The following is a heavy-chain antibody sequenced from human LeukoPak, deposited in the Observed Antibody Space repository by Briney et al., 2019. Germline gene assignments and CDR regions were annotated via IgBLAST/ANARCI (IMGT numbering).Heavy chain of an antibody. Sequence: GGSLRLSCAASGFTFSSYGMHWVRQAPGKGLEWVAVISYDGSNKYYADSVKGRFTISRDNSKNTLYLQMKSLRGEDTAVYYCAKDSLWFGELQRSWGYYFEYCGEGDLVTASPQ. D-gene: IGHD3-10*01. V-gene: IGHV3-30*18. J-gene: IGHJ4*02. CDR1: GFTFSSYG. CDR3: AKDSLWFGELQRSWGYYFEY. CDR2: ISYDGSNK.